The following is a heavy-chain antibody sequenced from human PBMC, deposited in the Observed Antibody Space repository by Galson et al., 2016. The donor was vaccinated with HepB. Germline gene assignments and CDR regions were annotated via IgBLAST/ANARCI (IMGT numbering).Heavy chain of an antibody. V-gene: IGHV6-1*01. CDR2: TYFRSRWYH. J-gene: IGHJ4*02. CDR3: ARAAGNYYFEQYYFDS. CDR1: GDSVSSDTVV. Sequence: CAISGDSVSSDTVVWNWIRQTPSRGLEWLGRTYFRSRWYHDYAVSVRSRLTINADTSANRFSLELKSVTLEDTAVYYCARAAGNYYFEQYYFDSWGLGALVTVSS. D-gene: IGHD2/OR15-2a*01.